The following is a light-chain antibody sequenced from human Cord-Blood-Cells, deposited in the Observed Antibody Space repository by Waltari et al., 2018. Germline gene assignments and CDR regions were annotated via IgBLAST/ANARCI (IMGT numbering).Light chain of an antibody. CDR2: GAS. V-gene: IGKV3-15*01. CDR1: ESVSSN. CDR3: QQYNNWPPNS. Sequence: ELVMTQSLAPLSVSPPATAPLACRASESVSSNLAWYQQKPGQAPRLLIYGASTRATGIPARFSGSGSGTEVTLTISSLQSEDFAVYYCQQYNNWPPNSFGQGTKLEIK. J-gene: IGKJ2*03.